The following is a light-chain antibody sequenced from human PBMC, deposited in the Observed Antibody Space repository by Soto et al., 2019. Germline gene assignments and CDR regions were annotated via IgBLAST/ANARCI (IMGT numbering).Light chain of an antibody. CDR3: QQYNDWPRT. Sequence: EIVVTQSPGTLSLTPGERATLSCRASQSVSSSSLAWYQQNPGQAPRLLIYGASTRATGIPARFSGSGSGTEFTLTISSLQSEDFAVYYCQQYNDWPRTFGQGTKWIS. CDR1: QSVSSS. J-gene: IGKJ1*01. CDR2: GAS. V-gene: IGKV3-15*01.